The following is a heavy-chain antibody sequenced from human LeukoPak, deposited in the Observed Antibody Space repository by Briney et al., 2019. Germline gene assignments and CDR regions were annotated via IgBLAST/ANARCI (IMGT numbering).Heavy chain of an antibody. J-gene: IGHJ4*02. CDR2: MHPDTGDT. CDR3: ASSTPGVDIVATIPGYFDY. V-gene: IGHV1-8*01. D-gene: IGHD5-12*01. Sequence: ASVKVSCKTSGYTFTNNDIHWVRQAPGQALEWMGWMHPDTGDTGYAQKFQGRVIMTRDTSISTAYMELSSLRPDDTAVYYCASSTPGVDIVATIPGYFDYWGQGTLVTVSS. CDR1: GYTFTNND.